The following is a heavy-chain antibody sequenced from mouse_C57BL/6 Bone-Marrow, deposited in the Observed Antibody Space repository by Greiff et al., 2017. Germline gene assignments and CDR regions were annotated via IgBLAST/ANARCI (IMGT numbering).Heavy chain of an antibody. J-gene: IGHJ2*01. D-gene: IGHD2-3*01. CDR3: ARWGWLLPYYFDY. CDR2: IFPGCGST. CDR1: GYTFTSHW. Sequence: VQLQQSGPELVRPGASVKISCKASGYTFTSHWMHWVRQRPGQGLEWIGEIFPGCGSTYYNEKFKGKATLTVDPSSSTAYMQLSSLTSEDSAVYFCARWGWLLPYYFDYWGQGTTLTVSS. V-gene: IGHV1-56*01.